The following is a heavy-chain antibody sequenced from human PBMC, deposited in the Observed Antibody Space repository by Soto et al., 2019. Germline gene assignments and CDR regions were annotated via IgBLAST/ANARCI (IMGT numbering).Heavy chain of an antibody. Sequence: GESLKISCKGSGYSFTSYWIGRVRQMPGKGLEWMGIIYPGDSDTRYSPSFQGQVTISADKSISTAYLQWSSLKASDTAMYYCARRYSGSLDAFDIWGQGTMVTVSS. CDR1: GYSFTSYW. CDR2: IYPGDSDT. D-gene: IGHD1-26*01. CDR3: ARRYSGSLDAFDI. J-gene: IGHJ3*02. V-gene: IGHV5-51*01.